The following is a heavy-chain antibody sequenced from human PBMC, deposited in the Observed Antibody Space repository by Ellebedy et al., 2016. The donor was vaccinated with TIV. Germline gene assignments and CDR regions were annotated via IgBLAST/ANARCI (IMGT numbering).Heavy chain of an antibody. D-gene: IGHD3-10*01. V-gene: IGHV4-59*01. J-gene: IGHJ4*02. CDR2: FHYSGTT. CDR1: DGSIRSYH. Sequence: SETLSLTXTVSDGSIRSYHWSWIRQSPGKGLEWIGYFHYSGTTNYNPSLKSRLSISVDTSKNQFSLNLSSVTAADTGVYYCERTSTMVRGALDYWGQGTLVTVSS. CDR3: ERTSTMVRGALDY.